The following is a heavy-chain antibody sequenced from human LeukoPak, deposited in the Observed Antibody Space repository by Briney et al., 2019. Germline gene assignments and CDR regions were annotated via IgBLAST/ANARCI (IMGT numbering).Heavy chain of an antibody. CDR3: ALDQYYYGSGSPDY. Sequence: AGSLRLSCSACGFTFSDYYMRWMGPAPGKERHWVSYISSSGSTIYYADSVKGRFTISRDNDKNSLYLQMTSLRAEDKAVYYCALDQYYYGSGSPDYWGQGTLVTVSS. V-gene: IGHV3-11*01. J-gene: IGHJ4*02. D-gene: IGHD3-10*01. CDR1: GFTFSDYY. CDR2: ISSSGSTI.